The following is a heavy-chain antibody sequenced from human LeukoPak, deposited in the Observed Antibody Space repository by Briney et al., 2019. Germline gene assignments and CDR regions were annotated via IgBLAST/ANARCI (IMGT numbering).Heavy chain of an antibody. CDR2: VNTNSGNT. CDR1: GYTFTSYD. Sequence: GASVKVSCKASGYTFTSYDINWVRQATGQGLEWMGWVNTNSGNTGYAQKFQGRTTMTRNTAISTAYMELSSLRSEDTAMYYCVRVVGPIDYWGQGTLVTVSS. V-gene: IGHV1-8*01. D-gene: IGHD1-26*01. CDR3: VRVVGPIDY. J-gene: IGHJ4*02.